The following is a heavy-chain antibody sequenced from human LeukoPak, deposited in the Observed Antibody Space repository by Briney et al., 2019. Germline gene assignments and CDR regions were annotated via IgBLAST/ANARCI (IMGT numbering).Heavy chain of an antibody. J-gene: IGHJ2*01. Sequence: PGGSLRLSCAASGFTFSSYAMSWVRQAPGKGLEWVSAISGSGGSTYYADSVKGRFTISRDNAKNSLYLQMNSLRAEDTALYYCAKASGGVVIITRNWYFDLWGRGTLVTVSS. CDR2: ISGSGGST. CDR1: GFTFSSYA. D-gene: IGHD3-22*01. V-gene: IGHV3-23*01. CDR3: AKASGGVVIITRNWYFDL.